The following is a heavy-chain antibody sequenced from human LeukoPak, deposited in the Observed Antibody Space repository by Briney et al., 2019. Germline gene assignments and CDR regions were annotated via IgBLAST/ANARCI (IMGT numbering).Heavy chain of an antibody. CDR3: AELGITMIGGV. D-gene: IGHD3-10*02. CDR2: IKQDGSER. J-gene: IGHJ6*04. CDR1: GFTFSNYY. Sequence: PGGSLRLSCAASGFTFSNYYMSWVRRAPGKGLEWVANIKQDGSERFYGGSVTGRFTISRDNAKNSLYLQMNSLRAEDTAVYYCAELGITMIGGVWGKGTTVTISS. V-gene: IGHV3-7*01.